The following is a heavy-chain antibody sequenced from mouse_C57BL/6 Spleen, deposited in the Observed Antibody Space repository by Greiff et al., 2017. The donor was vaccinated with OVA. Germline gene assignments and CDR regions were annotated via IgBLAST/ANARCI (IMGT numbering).Heavy chain of an antibody. CDR2: ISSGGDYI. CDR3: TRDDGYLRAMDY. D-gene: IGHD2-3*01. CDR1: GFTFSSYA. Sequence: EVKLVESGEGLVKPGGSLKLSCAASGFTFSSYAMSWVRQTPEKRLEWVAYISSGGDYIYYADTVKGRFTISRDNARNTLYLQMSSLKSEDTAMYYCTRDDGYLRAMDYWGQGTSVTVSS. V-gene: IGHV5-9-1*02. J-gene: IGHJ4*01.